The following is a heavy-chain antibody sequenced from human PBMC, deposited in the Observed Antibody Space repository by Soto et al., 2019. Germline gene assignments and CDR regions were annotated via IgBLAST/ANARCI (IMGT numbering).Heavy chain of an antibody. CDR3: ARGVGHSYGSPDY. V-gene: IGHV4-61*01. D-gene: IGHD5-18*01. J-gene: IGHJ4*02. CDR2: IYYSGST. CDR1: GGSVSSGSYF. Sequence: QVQLQESGPGLVEPSETLSLTCTVSGGSVSSGSYFWSWIRQPPGKGLEWIGYIYYSGSTKYNPSLKSRVTISVDTSKNHFSLKLSSVTAADTAVYYCARGVGHSYGSPDYWGQGTLVTVSS.